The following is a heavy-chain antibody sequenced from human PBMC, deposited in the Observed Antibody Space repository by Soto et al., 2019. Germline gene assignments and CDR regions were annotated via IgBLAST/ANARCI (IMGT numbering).Heavy chain of an antibody. CDR3: ARLMGVVTVDY. J-gene: IGHJ4*02. V-gene: IGHV4-39*02. Sequence: QLQLQESGPGLVKPSETLSLTCTVSGGSISSTGHYWGWIRQPPGKGLEWIGNIYYAGSPYYNPSLKXRXTXSXXTSKNHFSLALPSVTAADTAVYYCARLMGVVTVDYWGQGALVTVSS. CDR1: GGSISSTGHY. CDR2: IYYAGSP. D-gene: IGHD2-21*02.